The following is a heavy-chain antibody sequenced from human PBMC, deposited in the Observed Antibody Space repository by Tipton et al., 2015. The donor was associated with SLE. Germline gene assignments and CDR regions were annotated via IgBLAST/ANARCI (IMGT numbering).Heavy chain of an antibody. CDR3: ARDPAGVPDAFDI. J-gene: IGHJ3*02. CDR1: GGSFSGYY. CDR2: INHSGST. Sequence: TLSLTCVVYGGSFSGYYWSWIRQPPGKGLEWIGEINHSGSTNYNPSLKSRVTISIDTSKNQFSLRLSSVTAADTAVYYCARDPAGVPDAFDIWGQGTMVTVSS. V-gene: IGHV4-34*01. D-gene: IGHD2-2*01.